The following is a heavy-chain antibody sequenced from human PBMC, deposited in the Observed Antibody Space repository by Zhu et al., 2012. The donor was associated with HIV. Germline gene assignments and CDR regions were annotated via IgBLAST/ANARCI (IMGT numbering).Heavy chain of an antibody. V-gene: IGHV4-38-2*01. CDR1: GYSISSGYY. Sequence: QVQLQESGPGLVKPSETLSLTCAVSGYSISSGYYWGWIRQPPGKGLEWIGSIHHSGSKYYNPSLRSRVTISVDTSKNQISLNLSSVTAADTAVYYCTRQGGLHQSRFDPWGQGTLVTVSS. J-gene: IGHJ5*02. CDR3: TRQGGLHQSRFDP. D-gene: IGHD5-24*01. CDR2: IHHSGSK.